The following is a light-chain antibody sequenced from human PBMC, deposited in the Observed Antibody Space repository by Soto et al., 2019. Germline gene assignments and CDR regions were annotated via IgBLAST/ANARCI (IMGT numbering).Light chain of an antibody. CDR2: GAS. CDR1: LSVCSH. Sequence: ETVMTQSPATLSVSPGERDTLSCRASLSVCSHVAWYQHKPGQVPRFLMYGASTRATGVSARFSGGGFGTDFTLTISSLQSEDFAVYYCQQYNNWPLTFGGGTKVDIK. J-gene: IGKJ4*01. CDR3: QQYNNWPLT. V-gene: IGKV3-15*01.